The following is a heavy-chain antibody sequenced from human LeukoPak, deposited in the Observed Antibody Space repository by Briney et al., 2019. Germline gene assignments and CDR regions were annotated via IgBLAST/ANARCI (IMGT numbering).Heavy chain of an antibody. CDR3: GRNGDVSDYYWFFDL. Sequence: PGGSLRLSCAASGFSLWNYGMHWVRQAPGKGLEWVAAISSGVGKEDFVESVRGRFTISRDTSKNTLHLQMDNRRAEDTAVYFCGRNGDVSDYYWFFDLWGRGSLVSVSS. D-gene: IGHD4-17*01. J-gene: IGHJ2*01. V-gene: IGHV3-33*01. CDR2: ISSGVGKE. CDR1: GFSLWNYG.